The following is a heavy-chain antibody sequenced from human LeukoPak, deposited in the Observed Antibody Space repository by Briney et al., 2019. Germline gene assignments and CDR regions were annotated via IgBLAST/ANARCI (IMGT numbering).Heavy chain of an antibody. V-gene: IGHV4-4*07. CDR1: GGSISSYY. J-gene: IGHJ4*02. D-gene: IGHD3-22*01. Sequence: SETLSLTCTVSGGSISSYYWSWIRQPAGKGLEWIGRIYTSGSTNYNPSLKSRVTMSVDTSKNQFSLQLSSMTAADTALYYCARGWQGYYDSSGYYLLDYWGQGTLVTVSS. CDR3: ARGWQGYYDSSGYYLLDY. CDR2: IYTSGST.